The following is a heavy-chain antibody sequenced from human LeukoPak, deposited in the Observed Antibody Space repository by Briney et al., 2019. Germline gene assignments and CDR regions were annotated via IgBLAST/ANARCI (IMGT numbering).Heavy chain of an antibody. Sequence: PGGSLRLSCAASGFTFSTYWMSWVRQAPGKGLEWAAFIRYDGSNKYYADSVKGRFTISRDNSKNTLYLQMNSLRAEDTAVYYCAKDLDIVVVPAASIDYWGQGTLVTVSS. V-gene: IGHV3-30*02. CDR3: AKDLDIVVVPAASIDY. CDR2: IRYDGSNK. J-gene: IGHJ4*02. CDR1: GFTFSTYW. D-gene: IGHD2-2*01.